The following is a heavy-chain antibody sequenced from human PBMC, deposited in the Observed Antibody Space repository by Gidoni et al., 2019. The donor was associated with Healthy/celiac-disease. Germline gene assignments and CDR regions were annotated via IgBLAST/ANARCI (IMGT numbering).Heavy chain of an antibody. CDR3: ARIEVAGIDY. CDR2: ISSSGSTI. CDR1: GFTFRDYY. D-gene: IGHD6-19*01. J-gene: IGHJ4*02. Sequence: QVQLVESGGGLVNPGGPLRPSRAASGFTFRDYYMSWIRQAPGKGLGWVSYISSSGSTIYYADSVKGRFTISRDNAKNSLYLQMNSLRAEDTAVYYCARIEVAGIDYWGQGTLVTVSS. V-gene: IGHV3-11*01.